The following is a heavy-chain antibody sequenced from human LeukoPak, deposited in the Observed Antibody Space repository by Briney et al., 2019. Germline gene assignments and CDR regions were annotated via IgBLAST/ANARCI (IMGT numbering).Heavy chain of an antibody. CDR1: GFIFSSYA. V-gene: IGHV3-23*01. Sequence: GGSLRLSCAASGFIFSSYAMSWVRQAPGKGLEWVSAISGSGGSTYYADSVKGRFTISRDNSKNTLYLQMNSLRAEDTAVYYCAKDQTYGIAAGYYFGYWGQGTLVTVSS. D-gene: IGHD6-25*01. J-gene: IGHJ4*02. CDR2: ISGSGGST. CDR3: AKDQTYGIAAGYYFGY.